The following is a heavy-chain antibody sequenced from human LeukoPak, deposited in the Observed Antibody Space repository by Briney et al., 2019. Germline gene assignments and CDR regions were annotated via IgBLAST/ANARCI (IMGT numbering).Heavy chain of an antibody. CDR3: ARRRLSSGWYADY. D-gene: IGHD6-19*01. CDR2: IYYSGST. V-gene: IGHV4-39*01. CDR1: GFTFSDYY. J-gene: IGHJ4*02. Sequence: PGGSLRLSCAASGFTFSDYYMSWIRQAPGKGLEWIGSIYYSGSTYYNPSLKSRVTISVDTSKNQFSLKLSSVTAAGTAVYYCARRRLSSGWYADYWGQGTLVTVSS.